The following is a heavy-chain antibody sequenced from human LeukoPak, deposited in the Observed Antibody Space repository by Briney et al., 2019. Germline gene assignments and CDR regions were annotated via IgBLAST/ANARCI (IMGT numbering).Heavy chain of an antibody. CDR1: GGSISSHY. CDR3: VRDKNGSLDF. Sequence: SETLSLTCTVSGGSISSHYWSWIRQPPGKGLEWIGYIYYSGSTNYNPSLKSRVTISVDTSKNQFSLKLSSVTAADTAVYYCVRDKNGSLDFWGQGTLVTVSS. J-gene: IGHJ4*02. V-gene: IGHV4-59*11. CDR2: IYYSGST. D-gene: IGHD3-10*01.